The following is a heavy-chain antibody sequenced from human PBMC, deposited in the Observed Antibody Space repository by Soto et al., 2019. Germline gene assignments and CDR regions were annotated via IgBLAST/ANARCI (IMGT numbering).Heavy chain of an antibody. D-gene: IGHD3-10*01. J-gene: IGHJ5*02. Sequence: SETLSLTCAVSGYSISSGYYWGWIRQPPGKGLEWIGSIYHSGSTYYNPSLKSRVTISVDTSKNQFSLKLSSVTAADTAVYYCARDREISSWFDPWGQGTLVTV. CDR2: IYHSGST. CDR3: ARDREISSWFDP. CDR1: GYSISSGYY. V-gene: IGHV4-38-2*02.